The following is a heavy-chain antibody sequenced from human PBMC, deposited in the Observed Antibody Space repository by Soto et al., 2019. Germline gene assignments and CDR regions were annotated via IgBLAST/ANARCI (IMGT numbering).Heavy chain of an antibody. CDR2: ISAYNGNT. CDR3: ARRDCSGGSCYGWFDP. D-gene: IGHD2-15*01. Sequence: ASVKVSCKASGYTFTSYGISWVRQAPGQGLEWMGRISAYNGNTNYAQKLQGRVTMTTDTSTSTAYMELRSLRSDDTAVYYCARRDCSGGSCYGWFDPWGQGTLVTVSS. J-gene: IGHJ5*02. CDR1: GYTFTSYG. V-gene: IGHV1-18*04.